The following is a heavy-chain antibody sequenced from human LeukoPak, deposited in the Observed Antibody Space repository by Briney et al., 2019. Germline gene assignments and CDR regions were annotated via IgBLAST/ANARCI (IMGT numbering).Heavy chain of an antibody. Sequence: GGSLRLSCAASGFTFGSCWMNWVRQTPGKGLEWVANINQDGSQKFYVDSVKGRFTISRDNSKNTLYLQMNSLRAEDTAVYYCAKLQVTAQYPFDYWGQGTLVTVSS. CDR1: GFTFGSCW. D-gene: IGHD2-21*02. J-gene: IGHJ4*02. CDR3: AKLQVTAQYPFDY. CDR2: INQDGSQK. V-gene: IGHV3-7*01.